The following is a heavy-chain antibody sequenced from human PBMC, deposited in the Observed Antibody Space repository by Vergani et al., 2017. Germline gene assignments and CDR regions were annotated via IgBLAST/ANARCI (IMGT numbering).Heavy chain of an antibody. J-gene: IGHJ5*02. CDR2: IKQDGSEK. V-gene: IGHV3-7*01. Sequence: EVQLVESGGGLVQPGGSLRLSCAASGFTFSSYWMSWVRQAPGKGLEWVANIKQDGSEKYYVDSVKGRFTISRDNAKNSLYLHMNSLRAEDTAVYYCATLPLQTQQQVTSWGQGTLVTVSS. D-gene: IGHD6-13*01. CDR1: GFTFSSYW. CDR3: ATLPLQTQQQVTS.